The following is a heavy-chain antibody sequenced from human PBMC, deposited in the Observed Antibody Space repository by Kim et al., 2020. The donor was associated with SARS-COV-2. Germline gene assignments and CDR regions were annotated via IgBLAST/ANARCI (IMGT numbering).Heavy chain of an antibody. D-gene: IGHD3-10*01. Sequence: VKGRFTISRDNSKNTLYLQMNSLRAEDTAVYYCAKAPRTAITMGNDAFDIWGQGTMVTVSS. CDR3: AKAPRTAITMGNDAFDI. V-gene: IGHV3-30*02. J-gene: IGHJ3*02.